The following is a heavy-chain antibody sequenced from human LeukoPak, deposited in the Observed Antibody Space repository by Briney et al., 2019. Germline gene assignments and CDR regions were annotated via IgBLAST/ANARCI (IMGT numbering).Heavy chain of an antibody. D-gene: IGHD6-19*01. J-gene: IGHJ3*01. V-gene: IGHV3-20*04. CDR1: EFTVDDYG. CDR3: ARDRRYNSGWYVGSGTFDV. CDR2: INWNGDST. Sequence: GGSLRLSCAASEFTVDDYGMSWVRHAPGKGLEWVSGINWNGDSTASADSVKGRFTISRDDANNSLYLEMNSLRAEDTALYYCARDRRYNSGWYVGSGTFDVWGQGTMVTVSS.